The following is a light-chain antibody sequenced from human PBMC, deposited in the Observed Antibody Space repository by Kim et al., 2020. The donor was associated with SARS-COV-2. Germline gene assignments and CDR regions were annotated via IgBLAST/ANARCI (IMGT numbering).Light chain of an antibody. CDR1: NSDVGISDY. Sequence: GQSITLSCPGTNSDVGISDYVSWYQQHPGKAPKLMIYDVSKRPSGVSNRFSGSKSGNTASLTISGLQAEDEADYYCTSYTSSSTFVFGGGTQLTVL. CDR3: TSYTSSSTFV. CDR2: DVS. V-gene: IGLV2-14*04. J-gene: IGLJ2*01.